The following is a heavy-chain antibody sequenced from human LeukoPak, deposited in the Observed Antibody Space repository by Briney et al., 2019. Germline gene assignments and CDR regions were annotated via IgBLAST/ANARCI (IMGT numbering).Heavy chain of an antibody. Sequence: GGSLRLSCAASGFTFSSYWMSWVRQAPGKGLEWVANIKQDGSEKHYVDSVKGRFPISRDNAKNSLYLQMNSLRADDTAVYYCARATSHYDILTGSYYYYYMDVWGKGTTVTISS. CDR1: GFTFSSYW. CDR3: ARATSHYDILTGSYYYYYMDV. V-gene: IGHV3-7*01. J-gene: IGHJ6*03. D-gene: IGHD3-9*01. CDR2: IKQDGSEK.